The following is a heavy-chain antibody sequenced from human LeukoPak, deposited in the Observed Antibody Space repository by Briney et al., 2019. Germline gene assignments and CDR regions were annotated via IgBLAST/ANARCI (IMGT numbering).Heavy chain of an antibody. CDR3: ARRGSRIDAFYI. Sequence: ASVKVPCKTSGYTFTGYYMHWVRQAPGQGLEWMGWISPSSGGTNYAQKFQGRVTMTRDTSISTAYMELSRLRSDDTAVYYCARRGSRIDAFYIWGQGTMVTVSP. D-gene: IGHD2-15*01. CDR2: ISPSSGGT. CDR1: GYTFTGYY. V-gene: IGHV1-2*02. J-gene: IGHJ3*02.